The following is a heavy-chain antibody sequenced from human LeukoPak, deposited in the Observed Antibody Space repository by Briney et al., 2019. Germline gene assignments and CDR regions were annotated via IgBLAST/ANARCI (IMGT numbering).Heavy chain of an antibody. CDR1: GFTFSSYW. CDR2: IRQDGSEK. CDR3: AKDTAEYSSSSGVFGY. D-gene: IGHD6-6*01. J-gene: IGHJ4*02. Sequence: GGSLRLSCAASGFTFSSYWMIWVRQAPGKGLEWVANIRQDGSEKYYVASVRGRFSISRDNAKNSLYLQMNSLRAEDTAVYYCAKDTAEYSSSSGVFGYWGQGTLVTVSS. V-gene: IGHV3-7*01.